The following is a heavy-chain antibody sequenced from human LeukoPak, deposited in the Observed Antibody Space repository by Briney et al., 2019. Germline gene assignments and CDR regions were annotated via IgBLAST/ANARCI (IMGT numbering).Heavy chain of an antibody. Sequence: PSETLSLTCTVSGGSITSSSYYWGWIRQPPGKGLEWIGSIYYSGSTYYNPSLKSRVTISVDTSKNQFSLKLSSVTAADTAVYYCARGRPYPFGAAYSRNYFDYWGQGTLVTVSS. CDR3: ARGRPYPFGAAYSRNYFDY. CDR2: IYYSGST. CDR1: GGSITSSSYY. V-gene: IGHV4-39*07. J-gene: IGHJ4*02. D-gene: IGHD2-21*01.